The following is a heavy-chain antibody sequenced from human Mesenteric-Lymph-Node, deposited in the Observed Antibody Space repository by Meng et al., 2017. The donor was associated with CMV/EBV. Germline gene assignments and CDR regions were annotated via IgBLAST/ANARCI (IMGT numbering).Heavy chain of an antibody. CDR1: GAPITGHY. Sequence: LSLTCTVFGAPITGHYWSWIRQPPGKGLEWIGYVFHNGYTNYNSSLKSRLAMSVDTSRKQFSLKLNSATAADTAVYYCARGDGGLDSWGQGTLVTVSS. CDR3: ARGDGGLDS. J-gene: IGHJ4*02. V-gene: IGHV4-59*11. CDR2: VFHNGYT. D-gene: IGHD5-24*01.